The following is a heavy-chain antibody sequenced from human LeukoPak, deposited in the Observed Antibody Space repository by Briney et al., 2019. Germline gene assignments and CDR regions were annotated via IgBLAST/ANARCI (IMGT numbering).Heavy chain of an antibody. CDR1: GYTFTSYG. V-gene: IGHV1-18*01. J-gene: IGHJ4*02. CDR3: ARQSGITMMVVVNHFDY. Sequence: ASVKVSCKASGYTFTSYGISWVRQAPGQGLEWMGWISAYNGNTNYAQNLQGRVTMTTDTSTSTAYMELRSLRSDDTAVYYCARQSGITMMVVVNHFDYWGQGTLVTVSS. CDR2: ISAYNGNT. D-gene: IGHD3-22*01.